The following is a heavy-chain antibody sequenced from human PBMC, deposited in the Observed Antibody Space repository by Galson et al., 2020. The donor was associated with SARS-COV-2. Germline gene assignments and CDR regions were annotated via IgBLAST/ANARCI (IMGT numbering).Heavy chain of an antibody. J-gene: IGHJ1*01. V-gene: IGHV1-2*02. CDR3: ARSRLGLYSSTWYANFAR. D-gene: IGHD6-13*01. Sequence: SVKVSCKASGYTFTGYYMHWVRQAPGQGLEWMGWINPNSGGTNYVQKFQGRVTMTRDTSITTAYMELSRLRSDDTAVYYCARSRLGLYSSTWYANFARWGQGTLVTVSS. CDR2: INPNSGGT. CDR1: GYTFTGYY.